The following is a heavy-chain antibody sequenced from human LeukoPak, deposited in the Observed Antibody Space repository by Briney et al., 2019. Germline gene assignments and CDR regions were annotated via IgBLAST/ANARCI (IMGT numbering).Heavy chain of an antibody. J-gene: IGHJ4*02. V-gene: IGHV4-39*01. Sequence: SETLSLTCTVSGGSISSSSYYWGWIRQPPGKGLEWIGSIYYSGSTYYNPSLKSRVTISVDTSKNQFSLKLSSVTAADTAVYYCARPYSRSSYYFDYWGQGTLVTVSS. CDR3: ARPYSRSSYYFDY. D-gene: IGHD1-26*01. CDR2: IYYSGST. CDR1: GGSISSSSYY.